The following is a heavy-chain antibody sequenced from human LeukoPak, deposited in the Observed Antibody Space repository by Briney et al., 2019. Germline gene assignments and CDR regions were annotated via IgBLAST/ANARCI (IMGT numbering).Heavy chain of an antibody. D-gene: IGHD1-1*01. CDR1: GFTFSSYA. CDR3: ARERKSGWLERTYNFDY. Sequence: GGSLRLSCAASGFTFSSYAMSWVRQAPGKGLEWVSAISGSGGSTYYADSVKGRFTISRDNAKNSLSLQMNSLRAEDTAMYYCARERKSGWLERTYNFDYGGQGTLVTVSS. J-gene: IGHJ4*02. CDR2: ISGSGGST. V-gene: IGHV3-23*01.